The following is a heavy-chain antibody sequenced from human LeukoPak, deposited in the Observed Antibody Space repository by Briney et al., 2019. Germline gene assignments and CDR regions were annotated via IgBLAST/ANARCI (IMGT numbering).Heavy chain of an antibody. J-gene: IGHJ6*03. D-gene: IGHD6-19*01. CDR1: GGTFSSYG. CDR3: ARVAVAAPYYYYYMDV. Sequence: ASVKVSCKASGGTFSSYGISWVRQAPGQGLEWMGWISAYNGNTNYAQKLQGRVTMTTDTSTSTAYMELRSLRSDDTAVYYCARVAVAAPYYYYYMDVWGKGTTVTVSS. CDR2: ISAYNGNT. V-gene: IGHV1-18*01.